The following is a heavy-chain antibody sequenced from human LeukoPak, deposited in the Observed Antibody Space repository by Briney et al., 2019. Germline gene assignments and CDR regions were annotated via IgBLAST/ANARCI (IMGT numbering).Heavy chain of an antibody. V-gene: IGHV4-34*01. CDR1: GGSFSGYY. J-gene: IGHJ4*02. Sequence: SETLSLTCAVYGGSFSGYYWSWIRQPPGKGLEWIGEINHSGSTYYNPSLKSRVTISVDTSKNQFSLKLSSVTAADTAVYYCASSHLLRHFDWLHSKPKTPFDYWGQGTLVTVSS. D-gene: IGHD3-9*01. CDR2: INHSGST. CDR3: ASSHLLRHFDWLHSKPKTPFDY.